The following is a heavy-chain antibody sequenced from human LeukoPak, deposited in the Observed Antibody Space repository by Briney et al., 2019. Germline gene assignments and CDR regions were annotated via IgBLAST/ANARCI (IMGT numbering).Heavy chain of an antibody. J-gene: IGHJ4*02. CDR3: ARYNSAWKTDDY. CDR1: GFTFNSYW. CDR2: IKQDGSDK. V-gene: IGHV3-7*03. Sequence: GGSLRLSCAASGFTFNSYWMTWVRRAPGKGLEWVADIKQDGSDKYYAGSVKGRFTISRDNAKNSLYLQMNSLRAEDTAVYFCARYNSAWKTDDYWGQGTLVTVSS. D-gene: IGHD6-19*01.